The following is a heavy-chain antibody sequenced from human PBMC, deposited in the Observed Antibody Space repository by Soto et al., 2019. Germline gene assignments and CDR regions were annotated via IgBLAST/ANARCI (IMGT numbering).Heavy chain of an antibody. J-gene: IGHJ5*02. V-gene: IGHV3-30*18. CDR1: GFTFSSYG. D-gene: IGHD6-13*01. Sequence: AGGSLRLSCAASGFTFSSYGMHWVRQAPGKGLEWVAVISYDGSNKYYADSVKGRFTISRDNSKNTLYLQMNSLRAEDTAVYYCAKDKRDSSSWYFWFDPWGQGTLVTVSS. CDR3: AKDKRDSSSWYFWFDP. CDR2: ISYDGSNK.